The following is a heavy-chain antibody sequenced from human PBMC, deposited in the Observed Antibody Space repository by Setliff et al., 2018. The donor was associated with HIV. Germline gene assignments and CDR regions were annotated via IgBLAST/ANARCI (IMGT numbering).Heavy chain of an antibody. Sequence: SETLSLTCTVSGDSMSSYYWSWIRQPPGKGLEWIGYIDYSGSTNYNRSLKSRVTISIDTSKNQFSLKLYSVTAADTAVYYCARGYSSGWYDYWGRGTLVTVSS. J-gene: IGHJ4*02. D-gene: IGHD6-19*01. CDR1: GDSMSSYY. V-gene: IGHV4-59*01. CDR3: ARGYSSGWYDY. CDR2: IDYSGST.